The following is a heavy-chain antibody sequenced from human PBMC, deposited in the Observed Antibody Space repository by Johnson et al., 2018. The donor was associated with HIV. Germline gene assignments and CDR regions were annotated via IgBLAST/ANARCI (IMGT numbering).Heavy chain of an antibody. CDR2: IKQDGSEK. CDR1: GFTFSSYW. J-gene: IGHJ3*02. CDR3: AREGYYDSSGYYSI. D-gene: IGHD3-22*01. Sequence: VQLVESGGGLVQPGGSLRLSCTASGFTFSSYWMSWVRQAPGKGLEWVANIKQDGSEKYYVDSVKGRFSISRDNAKNSLYLQMNSLRAEDTAVYYCAREGYYDSSGYYSIWGQGTMVTVSS. V-gene: IGHV3-7*01.